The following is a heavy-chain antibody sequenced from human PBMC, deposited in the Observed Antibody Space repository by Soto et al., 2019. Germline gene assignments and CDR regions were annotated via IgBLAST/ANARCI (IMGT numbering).Heavy chain of an antibody. CDR1: GGTFSTYI. CDR2: IIPIPDIT. D-gene: IGHD3-3*01. Sequence: QVQLVQSGAEVKKPGSSAKVSCKAPGGTFSTYIISWVRQAPGQGLEWMGRIIPIPDITDNAQKFQGRVTFSADKSTSTAYMELSSLRSEDTAVYYCARDRITTRGDAFDPWGQGTMVTVSS. CDR3: ARDRITTRGDAFDP. V-gene: IGHV1-69*08. J-gene: IGHJ3*01.